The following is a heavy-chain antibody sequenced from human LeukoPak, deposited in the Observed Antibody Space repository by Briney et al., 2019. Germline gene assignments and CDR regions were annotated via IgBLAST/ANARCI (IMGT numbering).Heavy chain of an antibody. CDR1: GFTFSSYW. V-gene: IGHV3-7*01. CDR2: IKQDGSEK. D-gene: IGHD2-2*01. J-gene: IGHJ5*02. CDR3: ARDDCSSISCYHNWFDP. Sequence: GGSLRLSCAAPGFTFSSYWMSWVRQAPGKGLEWVANIKQDGSEKYYVDSVKGRFTISRDNAKNSLYLQMNSLRAEDTAVYYCARDDCSSISCYHNWFDPWGQGTLVTVSS.